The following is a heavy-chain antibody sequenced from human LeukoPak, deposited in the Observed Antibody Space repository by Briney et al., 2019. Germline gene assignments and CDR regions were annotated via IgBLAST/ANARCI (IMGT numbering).Heavy chain of an antibody. CDR2: TYYRSKWYN. CDR3: ARELLAAAVDNGVYYYYYYMDV. V-gene: IGHV6-1*01. J-gene: IGHJ6*03. Sequence: SQTLSLTCAISGDSVSSNSAAWNWIRQSPSRGLEWLGRTYYRSKWYNDYAVSVKSRITINPDTSKNQFSLQLNSVTPEDTAVYYCARELLAAAVDNGVYYYYYYMDVWGKGTTVTISS. CDR1: GDSVSSNSAA. D-gene: IGHD6-13*01.